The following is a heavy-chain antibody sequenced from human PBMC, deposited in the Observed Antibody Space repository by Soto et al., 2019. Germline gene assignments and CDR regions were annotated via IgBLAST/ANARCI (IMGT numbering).Heavy chain of an antibody. Sequence: GGSLRLSCAASGFTFSSYAMSWVRQAPGKGLEWVSAISGSGGSTYYADSVKGRFTISRDNSKNTLYLQMNSLRAEDTAVYYCAKEAACSGGSCYSNPSLGDAFDIWGQGTMVTVSS. V-gene: IGHV3-23*01. CDR3: AKEAACSGGSCYSNPSLGDAFDI. D-gene: IGHD2-15*01. CDR2: ISGSGGST. J-gene: IGHJ3*02. CDR1: GFTFSSYA.